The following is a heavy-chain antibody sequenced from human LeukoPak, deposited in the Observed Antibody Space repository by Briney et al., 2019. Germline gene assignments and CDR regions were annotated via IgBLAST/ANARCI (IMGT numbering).Heavy chain of an antibody. CDR3: TKGRVSGTHGVFDI. CDR2: ISWNSDNI. Sequence: PGGSLRLSCAASGFTFGDYAMHWVRQAPGKGLECVSGISWNSDNIDYADSVKGRFTISRDNAKNSLYLQMNSLRAEDTALYYCTKGRVSGTHGVFDIWGQGTMVTVSS. D-gene: IGHD1-26*01. V-gene: IGHV3-9*01. CDR1: GFTFGDYA. J-gene: IGHJ3*02.